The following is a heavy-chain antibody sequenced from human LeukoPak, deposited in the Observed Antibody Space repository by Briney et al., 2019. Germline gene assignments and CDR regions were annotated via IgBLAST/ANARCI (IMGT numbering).Heavy chain of an antibody. Sequence: PGASLRLSCSASGFTFSSYWMHWVRQAPGKGLVWVSRIRSDGSSTTYADSVKGRFTISRDNTKNTLYLQMNSLRADDTAVYYCARDDSNRHWGQGTLVTVSS. CDR2: IRSDGSST. CDR3: ARDDSNRH. CDR1: GFTFSSYW. D-gene: IGHD1-14*01. V-gene: IGHV3-74*01. J-gene: IGHJ4*02.